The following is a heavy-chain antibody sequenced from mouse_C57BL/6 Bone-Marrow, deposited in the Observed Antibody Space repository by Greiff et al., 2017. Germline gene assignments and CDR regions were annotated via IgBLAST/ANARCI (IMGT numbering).Heavy chain of an antibody. J-gene: IGHJ1*03. V-gene: IGHV5-12*01. Sequence: EVQLVESGGGLVQPGGSLKLSCAASGFTFSDYYMYWVRQTPEKRLEWVAYISNGGGSTYYPDTVKGRFTISRDNAKNTLYLQMSRLKSEDTAMYYCARRGAYDGTRGYFDVWGTGTTVTVSS. CDR1: GFTFSDYY. D-gene: IGHD2-3*01. CDR2: ISNGGGST. CDR3: ARRGAYDGTRGYFDV.